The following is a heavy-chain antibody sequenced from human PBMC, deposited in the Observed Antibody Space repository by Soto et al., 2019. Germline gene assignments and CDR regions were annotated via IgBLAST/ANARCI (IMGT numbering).Heavy chain of an antibody. J-gene: IGHJ4*02. Sequence: EASVKVSCKASGYTFTSYAMHWVRQAPGQRLERMGWINAGNGNTKYSQKFQGRFTISRDNSKNTLYLQMNSLRAEDTAVYYCALDFLRGLAVAGFDYWGQGTLVTVSS. CDR3: ALDFLRGLAVAGFDY. D-gene: IGHD6-19*01. CDR2: INAGNGNT. CDR1: GYTFTSYA. V-gene: IGHV1-3*01.